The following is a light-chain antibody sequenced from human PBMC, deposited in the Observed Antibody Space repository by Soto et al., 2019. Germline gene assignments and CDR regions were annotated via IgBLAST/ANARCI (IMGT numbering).Light chain of an antibody. CDR3: QQYYNSPYI. J-gene: IGKJ2*01. V-gene: IGKV4-1*01. Sequence: DIVVTQSPDSLPVSLGERATINCKSSQSVLSSSNDKNYLAWYRQKPGQPPKLLIYWASTREFGVPDRFSGSGDGTDFTRAITRLQAEDVAVYYCQQYYNSPYIFGQGNKLEIK. CDR1: QSVLSSSNDKNY. CDR2: WAS.